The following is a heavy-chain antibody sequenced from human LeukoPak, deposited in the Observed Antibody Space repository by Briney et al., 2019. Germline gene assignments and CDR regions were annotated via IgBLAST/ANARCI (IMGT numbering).Heavy chain of an antibody. D-gene: IGHD6-13*01. CDR1: GGSISSNNYY. J-gene: IGHJ4*02. V-gene: IGHV4-39*07. Sequence: SETLSLTCTVSGGSISSNNYYWGWIRQPPGKGLEWIGSIYYSGSTNYNPSLKSRVTISVDTSKNQFSLKLSSVTAADTAVYYCARVDSSNWYEYRGYFDYWGQGTLVTVSS. CDR2: IYYSGST. CDR3: ARVDSSNWYEYRGYFDY.